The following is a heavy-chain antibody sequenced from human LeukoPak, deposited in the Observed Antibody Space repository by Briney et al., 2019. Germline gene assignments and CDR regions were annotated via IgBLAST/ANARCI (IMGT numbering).Heavy chain of an antibody. CDR2: ICTSGST. V-gene: IGHV4-61*02. J-gene: IGHJ6*02. CDR3: ARDGRVGSTSSWYYYYGMDV. Sequence: SETLSLTCTVSGGSISSGSYYWSWIRQPAGKGLEWIGRICTSGSTNYNPSLKSRVTISVDTSKNQFSLKLSSVTAADTAVYSCARDGRVGSTSSWYYYYGMDVWGQGTTVTVSS. CDR1: GGSISSGSYY. D-gene: IGHD2-2*01.